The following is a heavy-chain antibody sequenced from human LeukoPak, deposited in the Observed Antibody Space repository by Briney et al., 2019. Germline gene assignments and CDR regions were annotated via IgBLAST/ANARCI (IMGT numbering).Heavy chain of an antibody. V-gene: IGHV1-18*01. CDR1: GYTFTSYG. CDR2: ISAYNGNT. Sequence: ASVIVSCKASGYTFTSYGISWVRQAPGQGLEWMGWISAYNGNTNYAQKLQGRVTMTTDTSTSTAYMELRSLRSDDTAVYYRARLIPQKWELPGKWFDPWGQGTLVTVSS. J-gene: IGHJ5*02. D-gene: IGHD1-26*01. CDR3: ARLIPQKWELPGKWFDP.